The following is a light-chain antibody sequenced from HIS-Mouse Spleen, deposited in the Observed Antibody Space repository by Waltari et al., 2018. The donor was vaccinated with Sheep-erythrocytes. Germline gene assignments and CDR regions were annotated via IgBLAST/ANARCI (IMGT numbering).Light chain of an antibody. CDR2: AAS. Sequence: DIQMTQSPSSLSASVGYSVTIPCRASQSISSYLNWYQQKPGKAPKLLIYAASSLQSGVPSRFSGSGSGTDFTLTISSLQPEDFATYYCQQSYSTPQFTFGPGTKVDIK. J-gene: IGKJ3*01. V-gene: IGKV1-39*01. CDR3: QQSYSTPQFT. CDR1: QSISSY.